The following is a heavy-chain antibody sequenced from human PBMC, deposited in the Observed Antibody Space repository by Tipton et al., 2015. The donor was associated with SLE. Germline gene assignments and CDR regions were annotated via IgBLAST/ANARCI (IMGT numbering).Heavy chain of an antibody. D-gene: IGHD5-18*01. V-gene: IGHV1-18*04. J-gene: IGHJ3*02. CDR1: GYTFTSYG. Sequence: QSGAEVKKPGASVKVSCKASGYTFTSYGISWVRQAPGQGLEWMGRIIPIFGTANYAQKFQGRVTMTTDTSTTTAYMELRSLRSDDTAVYYCARFDDTAMVKSGCDIWGQGKMVTVSS. CDR3: ARFDDTAMVKSGCDI. CDR2: IIPIFGTA.